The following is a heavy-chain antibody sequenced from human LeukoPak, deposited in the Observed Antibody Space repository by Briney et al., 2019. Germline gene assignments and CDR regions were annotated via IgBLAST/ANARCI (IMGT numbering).Heavy chain of an antibody. CDR2: INHSGST. V-gene: IGHV4-34*01. CDR3: ARERYCSGGSCSAFDI. J-gene: IGHJ3*02. Sequence: SETLSLTCAVYGGSFSGYYWSWIRQPPGKGLEWIGEINHSGSTNYNPSLKSRAPISVDTSKNRFSLKLRSVTAAATAVYYCARERYCSGGSCSAFDIWGQGTMVTVSS. D-gene: IGHD2-15*01. CDR1: GGSFSGYY.